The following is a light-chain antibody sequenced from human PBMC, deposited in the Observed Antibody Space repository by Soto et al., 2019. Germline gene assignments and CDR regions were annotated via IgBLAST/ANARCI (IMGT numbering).Light chain of an antibody. CDR1: QSVSSS. CDR3: QQRNIWPPVT. CDR2: DAS. V-gene: IGKV3-11*01. Sequence: EVVLTQSPATLSLSPGERATLSCRASQSVSSSLAWYQQKPGQAPRLLIFDASTRATGIPARFSGSGSETDFTLTISTLEPEDFAVYYCQQRNIWPPVTFGQGTRLEIK. J-gene: IGKJ5*01.